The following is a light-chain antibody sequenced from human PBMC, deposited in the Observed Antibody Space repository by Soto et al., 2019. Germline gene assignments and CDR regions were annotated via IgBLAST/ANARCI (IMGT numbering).Light chain of an antibody. CDR1: SSDFGSYNY. Sequence: QSALTQPASVSGSPGQSITISCTGTSSDFGSYNYVSWYQQHPGKAPKLMIYDVSNRPSGVSDRFSGSKSGNTASLTISGLQAEDEADYYCSSYTSRSSHVVFGGGTQLTVL. CDR2: DVS. J-gene: IGLJ2*01. V-gene: IGLV2-14*01. CDR3: SSYTSRSSHVV.